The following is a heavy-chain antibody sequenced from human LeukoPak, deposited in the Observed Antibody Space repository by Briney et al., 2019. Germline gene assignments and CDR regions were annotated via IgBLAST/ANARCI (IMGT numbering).Heavy chain of an antibody. CDR3: ANSGYGDYSFDY. J-gene: IGHJ4*02. V-gene: IGHV3-9*01. D-gene: IGHD4-17*01. CDR2: ISWNSGSI. Sequence: GGSLRLSCAASGFTFDDYAMHWVRHAPGKGLEGVSGISWNSGSIGYADSVKGRFTISRDNAKNSLYLQMNSLRAEDTALYYCANSGYGDYSFDYWGQGTLVTVSS. CDR1: GFTFDDYA.